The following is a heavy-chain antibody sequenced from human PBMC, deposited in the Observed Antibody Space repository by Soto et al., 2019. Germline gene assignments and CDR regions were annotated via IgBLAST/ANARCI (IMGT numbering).Heavy chain of an antibody. CDR3: ATVNSIVGDGDHEY. Sequence: EVQLLESGGSLVQPGGSLRLSYAASGFIFTTYAMSWVSQPPGKGMEWVSGISSSGDIPYYADSVKGRFTISRDQSKKTVYLHMNSMSAEDTALYYCATVNSIVGDGDHEYWGQGTLVSVSS. CDR2: ISSSGDIP. D-gene: IGHD4-17*01. V-gene: IGHV3-23*01. CDR1: GFIFTTYA. J-gene: IGHJ4*02.